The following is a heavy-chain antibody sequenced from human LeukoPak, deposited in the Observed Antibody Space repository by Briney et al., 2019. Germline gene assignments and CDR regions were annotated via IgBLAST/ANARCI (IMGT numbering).Heavy chain of an antibody. D-gene: IGHD3-22*01. Sequence: GGSLRLSCAASGFTFSDYYMSWIRQAPGKGLEWVSYISSSGSTIYYADSVKGRFTISRDNAKNSLYLQMNSLRAEDTALYYCAKAPYYYDSSGYLGYFDYWGQGTLVTVSS. J-gene: IGHJ4*02. V-gene: IGHV3-11*01. CDR2: ISSSGSTI. CDR1: GFTFSDYY. CDR3: AKAPYYYDSSGYLGYFDY.